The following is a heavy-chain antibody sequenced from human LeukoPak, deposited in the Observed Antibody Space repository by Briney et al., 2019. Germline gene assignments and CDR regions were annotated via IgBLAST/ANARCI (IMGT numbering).Heavy chain of an antibody. CDR3: AREAGDFWSGPFDY. J-gene: IGHJ4*02. V-gene: IGHV3-48*01. CDR2: ISSSSSTI. CDR1: GFTFSSYS. Sequence: GGSLRLSCAASGFTFSSYSMNWVRQAPGKGLEWVSYISSSSSTIYYADSVKGRFTISRDNAKNSLYLQMNSLRAEDTAVYYCAREAGDFWSGPFDYWGQGTLVTVSS. D-gene: IGHD3-3*01.